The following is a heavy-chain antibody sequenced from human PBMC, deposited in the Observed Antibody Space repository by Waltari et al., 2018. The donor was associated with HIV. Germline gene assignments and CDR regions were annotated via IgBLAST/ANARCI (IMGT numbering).Heavy chain of an antibody. V-gene: IGHV3-21*01. J-gene: IGHJ4*02. CDR3: VGDRTSLTTGDFDS. Sequence: EVQLVESGGGLVKPGGSLRLSCVASGFTFKSYSMSWVRQEPGKVLEWFSSIDRSSSYINYEDSFKGRISISRDNAKKSLFLQMNSLTADDTGLYFCVGDRTSLTTGDFDSWGQGVPVIVSS. CDR1: GFTFKSYS. D-gene: IGHD1-1*01. CDR2: IDRSSSYI.